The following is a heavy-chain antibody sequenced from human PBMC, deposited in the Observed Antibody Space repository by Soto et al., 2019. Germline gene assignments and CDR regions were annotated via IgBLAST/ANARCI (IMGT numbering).Heavy chain of an antibody. CDR1: GYNFGGFW. CDR2: IDNGGTNT. D-gene: IGHD3-10*01. Sequence: VGSLRLSCAGSGYNFGGFWMHWVRQAPGKGLVWVSRIDNGGTNTVYADAVKGRFTISRDNAKKTLYLQMNSLRAEDTAVYYCAKDRGRPDAFNIWGQGTMVTVSS. CDR3: AKDRGRPDAFNI. J-gene: IGHJ3*02. V-gene: IGHV3-74*01.